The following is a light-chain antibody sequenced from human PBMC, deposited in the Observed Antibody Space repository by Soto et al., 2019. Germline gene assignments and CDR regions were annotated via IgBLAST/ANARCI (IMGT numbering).Light chain of an antibody. CDR3: QQYNSYLFT. CDR1: QTIRSW. CDR2: DAT. V-gene: IGKV1-5*01. J-gene: IGKJ3*01. Sequence: IQMNQSPSAVYVSVRDRVTITCWSGQTIRSWLAWYQQIPVKAPKLLIYDATSLESGVPSRFSGSGSGTEFTLTISSLQPDDIATYYCQQYNSYLFTFGPGTKVDIK.